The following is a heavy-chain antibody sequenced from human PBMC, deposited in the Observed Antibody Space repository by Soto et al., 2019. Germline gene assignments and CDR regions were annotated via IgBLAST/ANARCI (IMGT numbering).Heavy chain of an antibody. CDR2: ISYSGIPT. CDR1: GFTFSNYE. Sequence: GGSLRLSGTPSGFTFSNYEMNWVRQAPWKGLEWVSYISYSGIPTGYSDSVKGRFTISRDNAKNSLYLQMNSLRVEDTAVYYCVRDRSLPVPTSIDCWGNGNLVTGSS. D-gene: IGHD6-19*01. J-gene: IGHJ4*01. V-gene: IGHV3-48*03. CDR3: VRDRSLPVPTSIDC.